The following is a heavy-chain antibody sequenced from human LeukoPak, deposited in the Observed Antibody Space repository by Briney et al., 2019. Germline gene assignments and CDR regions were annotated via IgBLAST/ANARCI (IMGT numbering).Heavy chain of an antibody. J-gene: IGHJ4*02. V-gene: IGHV3-64D*06. CDR1: GFTLSSYA. CDR2: ISPDGSNT. Sequence: GGSLRLSCSASGFTLSSYAMHWVRQAPGKGLEYVSAISPDGSNTYYADSVKGRFSISRDNSKNTLYLQMSSLRPEDTAVYYCVPKGTEGYWGQGTLVTVSS. CDR3: VPKGTEGY.